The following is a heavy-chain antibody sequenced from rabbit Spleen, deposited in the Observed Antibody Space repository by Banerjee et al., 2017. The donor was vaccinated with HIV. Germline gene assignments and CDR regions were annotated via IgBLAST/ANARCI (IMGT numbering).Heavy chain of an antibody. D-gene: IGHD6-1*01. J-gene: IGHJ4*01. CDR2: IYAGSSGNT. CDR3: ATDTYGVGSFDL. CDR1: GFSFSSSYW. Sequence: QSLEESGGDLVKPGASLTLTCTASGFSFSSSYWIWWVRQAPGKGLEWIACIYAGSSGNTYYESWAKGRLIIAKTSPTTVTLQMTSLTAAVTATYFCATDTYGVGSFDLWGQGTLFTVS. V-gene: IGHV1S40*01.